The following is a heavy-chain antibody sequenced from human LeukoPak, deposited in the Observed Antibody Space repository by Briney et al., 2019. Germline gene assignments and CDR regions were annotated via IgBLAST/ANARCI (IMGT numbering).Heavy chain of an antibody. CDR3: ARNRGWYATDV. CDR2: IYHSGST. D-gene: IGHD6-19*01. Sequence: SGTLSLTCAVSGGSISNSNWWNWVRQPPGKGLEWIGEIYHSGSTNYNPSLRSRVTISVDRSKNQFALKLTSVTAADTAVYYCARNRGWYATDVWGQGAAVTVSS. V-gene: IGHV4-4*02. J-gene: IGHJ6*02. CDR1: GGSISNSNW.